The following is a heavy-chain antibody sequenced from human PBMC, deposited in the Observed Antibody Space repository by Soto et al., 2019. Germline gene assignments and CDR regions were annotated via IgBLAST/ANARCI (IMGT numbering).Heavy chain of an antibody. V-gene: IGHV1-18*01. CDR3: ARGSPSGTNAY. D-gene: IGHD1-26*01. J-gene: IGHJ4*02. CDR2: ISAYDGNT. Sequence: ASVKVSCKASGYTFTSYGTSWVRQAPGQGLEWMGWISAYDGNTNYAQKLQGRVTMTTDTSTSTAYMELTSLRSDDTAVYFCARGSPSGTNAYWGQGTLVTVSS. CDR1: GYTFTSYG.